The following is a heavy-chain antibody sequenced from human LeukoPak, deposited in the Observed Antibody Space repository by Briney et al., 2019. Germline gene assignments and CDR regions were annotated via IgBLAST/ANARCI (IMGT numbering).Heavy chain of an antibody. V-gene: IGHV4-59*08. CDR2: IYYDGSP. J-gene: IGHJ4*02. CDR3: ARLSDTAMGSFDY. D-gene: IGHD5-18*01. CDR1: GGSISSYY. Sequence: PSETLSLTCTVSGGSISSYYWSWIRQPPGKALEWSGYIYYDGSPNQNPSLKSRVTISVDTSKNQFSLKLSSVTAADTAVYYCARLSDTAMGSFDYWGQGTLVTVSS.